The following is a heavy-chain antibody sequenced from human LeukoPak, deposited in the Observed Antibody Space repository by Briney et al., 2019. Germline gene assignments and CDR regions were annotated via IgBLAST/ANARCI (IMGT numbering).Heavy chain of an antibody. Sequence: KSSETLSLTCTVSGGSISSYYWSWIRQTPGKGLEWIGYIYYSGGTNYNPSLKSRVTISVDTSKNQFSLKLSSVTAADTAVYFCARHGASGSYLYYFDYWGQGTLVTVSS. D-gene: IGHD1-26*01. J-gene: IGHJ4*02. CDR2: IYYSGGT. CDR1: GGSISSYY. V-gene: IGHV4-59*08. CDR3: ARHGASGSYLYYFDY.